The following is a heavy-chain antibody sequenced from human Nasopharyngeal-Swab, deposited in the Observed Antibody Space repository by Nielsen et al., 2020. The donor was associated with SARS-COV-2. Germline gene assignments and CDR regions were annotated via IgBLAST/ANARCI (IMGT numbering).Heavy chain of an antibody. CDR2: ITSSGSTI. Sequence: GGSLRLSCAASGFCFSSYEMNWVRQAPGKGLEWVSYITSSGSTIYYADSVKGRFSISRDNAKNSLFLQMNSLRAEDTAVYYCARGLGEVADYWGQGALVTVSS. J-gene: IGHJ4*02. CDR3: ARGLGEVADY. D-gene: IGHD3-10*01. CDR1: GFCFSSYE. V-gene: IGHV3-48*03.